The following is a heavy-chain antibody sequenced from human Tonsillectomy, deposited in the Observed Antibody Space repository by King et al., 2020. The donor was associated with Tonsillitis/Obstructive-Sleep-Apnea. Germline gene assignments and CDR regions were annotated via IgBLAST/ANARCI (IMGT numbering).Heavy chain of an antibody. Sequence: TLKESGPTLVKPTQTLTLTCTFSGFSLSTSGMGVGWIRQPPGKALEWLAFIYWDDDKRYRPSLKSRLTVTKDTSKNQVALTMTNMDPVDTGTYYCAHNTLDINHYVHDMGVWGKGTTVTVSS. D-gene: IGHD4-17*01. CDR3: AHNTLDINHYVHDMGV. CDR1: GFSLSTSGMG. J-gene: IGHJ6*03. CDR2: IYWDDDK. V-gene: IGHV2-5*02.